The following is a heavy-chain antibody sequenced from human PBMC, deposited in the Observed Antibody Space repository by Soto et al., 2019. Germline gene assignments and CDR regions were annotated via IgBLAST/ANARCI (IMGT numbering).Heavy chain of an antibody. Sequence: QVQLVQSGSELKKPGASVKVSCKASGYTFTSYAMNWVRQAPGQGLEWMGWINTNTGNPTYAQGFTGRFVFSLDTSVSTAYLQICSLKAEDTAVYYCARGRTNGGPRPRCHTRYWYFDLWGRGTLVTVSS. CDR3: ARGRTNGGPRPRCHTRYWYFDL. CDR1: GYTFTSYA. CDR2: INTNTGNP. D-gene: IGHD3-10*01. J-gene: IGHJ2*01. V-gene: IGHV7-4-1*01.